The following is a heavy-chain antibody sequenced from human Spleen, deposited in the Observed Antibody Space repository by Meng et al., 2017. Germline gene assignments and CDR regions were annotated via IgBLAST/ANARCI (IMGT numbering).Heavy chain of an antibody. J-gene: IGHJ4*02. Sequence: QVPLHESCPGLVQPSQILSLTCVVSGGSFRDYYWSCIRQPPGKGLEWIGEINHSGSTNYNPSLESRATISVDTSQNNLSLKLSSVTAADSAVYYCARGPTTMAHDFDYWGQGTLVTVSS. CDR1: GGSFRDYY. D-gene: IGHD4-11*01. CDR2: INHSGST. V-gene: IGHV4-34*01. CDR3: ARGPTTMAHDFDY.